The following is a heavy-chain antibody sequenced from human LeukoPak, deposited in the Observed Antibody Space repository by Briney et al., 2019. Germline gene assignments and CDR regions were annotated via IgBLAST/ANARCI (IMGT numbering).Heavy chain of an antibody. J-gene: IGHJ6*03. CDR3: AKTYYSSRAHYYYYYYMDV. CDR2: ISGSGGNT. V-gene: IGHV3-23*01. D-gene: IGHD3-10*01. CDR1: GFIFSNYA. Sequence: GGSLRLSCAASGFIFSNYALSWVRQAPGKGLEWVSDISGSGGNTYYAKSVRGRFTISRDNSKNTLYLQMNSLRTEDTAVYYCAKTYYSSRAHYYYYYYMDVWGKGTTVTISS.